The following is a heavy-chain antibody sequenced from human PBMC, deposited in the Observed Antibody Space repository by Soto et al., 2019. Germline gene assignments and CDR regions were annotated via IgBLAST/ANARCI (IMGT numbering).Heavy chain of an antibody. V-gene: IGHV4-30-4*01. CDR3: ARALDDSSGYYGGLGY. CDR1: GGSISRGDYY. CDR2: IYYTGST. D-gene: IGHD3-22*01. J-gene: IGHJ4*02. Sequence: ASETLSLTCTVSGGSISRGDYYWSWICQPPGKGLEWIGYIYYTGSTYYNPSLKSRITMSVDTSKNQLSLKLTSVTAADTAVYYCARALDDSSGYYGGLGYWGQGTLVTVSS.